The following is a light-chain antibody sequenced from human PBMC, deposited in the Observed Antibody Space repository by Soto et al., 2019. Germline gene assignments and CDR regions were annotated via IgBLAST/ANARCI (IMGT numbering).Light chain of an antibody. CDR3: QQYNNWPLT. CDR2: GAS. J-gene: IGKJ3*01. CDR1: QSVSSN. V-gene: IGKV3-15*01. Sequence: EIVMTQSPATLSVSPGERATLSCRASQSVSSNLAWYQQKPGQAPRLLIYGASTRATGIPARFSGGGSGTDFTLTIDNLEPEDFTIYYCQQYNNWPLTFGPGTKVDIK.